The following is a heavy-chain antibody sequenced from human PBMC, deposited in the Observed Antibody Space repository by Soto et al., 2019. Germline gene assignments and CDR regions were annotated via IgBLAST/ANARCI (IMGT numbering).Heavy chain of an antibody. CDR2: VRHGGSDI. J-gene: IGHJ4*02. CDR3: ARDGVGGTAYFGYFDY. D-gene: IGHD1-26*01. CDR1: AGIFSGYG. Sequence: GGSLSLTCAASAGIFSGYGMHWIRQPPGKGLEWVGDVRHGGSDIHYADYVKGRFIISRDTSKNTLYLQMNSLRAEDTAVYYCARDGVGGTAYFGYFDYWGQGTLVTLSS. V-gene: IGHV3-33*08.